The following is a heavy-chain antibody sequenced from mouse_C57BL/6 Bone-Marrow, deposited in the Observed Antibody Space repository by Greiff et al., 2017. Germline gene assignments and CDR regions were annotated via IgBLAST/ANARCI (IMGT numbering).Heavy chain of an antibody. Sequence: VQLQQSGAELVRPGASVKLSCTASGFNIKDDYIYWVKQRPEQGLEWIGWIDTENGDTEYASKFQGKVTITSATSSNTASLQLSSLPSEDTAVYNCSSFECNSFDFWGQGTPLTVAS. J-gene: IGHJ2*01. V-gene: IGHV14-4*01. CDR3: SSFECNSFDF. CDR1: GFNIKDDY. CDR2: IDTENGDT.